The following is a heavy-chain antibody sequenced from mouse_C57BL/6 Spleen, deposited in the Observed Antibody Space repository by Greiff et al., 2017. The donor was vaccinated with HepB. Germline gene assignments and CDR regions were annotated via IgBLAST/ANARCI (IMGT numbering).Heavy chain of an antibody. CDR1: GYSITSGYY. D-gene: IGHD1-1*01. Sequence: EVQLVESGPGLVKPSQSLSLTCSVTGYSITSGYYWNWIRQFPGNKLEWMGYISYDGSNNYNPSLKNRISITRDTSKNQFFLKLNSVTTEDTATYYCARKDYGDYAMDYWGQGTSVTVSS. CDR2: ISYDGSN. CDR3: ARKDYGDYAMDY. V-gene: IGHV3-6*01. J-gene: IGHJ4*01.